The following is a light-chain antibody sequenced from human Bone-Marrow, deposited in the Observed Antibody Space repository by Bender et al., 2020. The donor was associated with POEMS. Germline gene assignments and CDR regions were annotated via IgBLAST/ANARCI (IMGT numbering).Light chain of an antibody. V-gene: IGLV1-40*01. CDR2: NNY. Sequence: QSVLTQPPSGSGAPGQTVTISCTGTSSNMGAGYGVNWYQQLPGTAPKLLIYNNYNRPSGVPDRFSGSKSGTSASLAITGLQAEDEADYYCQSYDISLSGWVFGGGTKLTAL. CDR3: QSYDISLSGWV. CDR1: SSNMGAGYG. J-gene: IGLJ3*02.